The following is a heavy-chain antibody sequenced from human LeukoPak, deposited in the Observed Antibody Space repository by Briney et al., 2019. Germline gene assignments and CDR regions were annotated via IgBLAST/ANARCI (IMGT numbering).Heavy chain of an antibody. Sequence: GGSLRLSCAASGFTVSSNYMTWVRQAPGKGLEWVSVIYSSGSTYYADSVKGRFTISRDNAKNSLYLQMNSLRDEDTAVYYCARDRSEYYYGSGSSDYWGQEPWSPSPQ. CDR2: IYSSGST. V-gene: IGHV3-53*01. CDR1: GFTVSSNY. D-gene: IGHD3-10*01. J-gene: IGHJ4*01. CDR3: ARDRSEYYYGSGSSDY.